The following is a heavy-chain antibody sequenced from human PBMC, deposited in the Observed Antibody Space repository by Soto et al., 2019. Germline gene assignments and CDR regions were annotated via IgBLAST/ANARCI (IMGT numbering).Heavy chain of an antibody. CDR2: IYWDDDK. D-gene: IGHD1-1*01. V-gene: IGHV2-5*02. CDR1: GFSLSTSGVG. Sequence: QITLKESGPTLVKPTQTLTLTCTFSGFSLSTSGVGVGWIRQPPGKALEWLALIYWDDDKRYSPSLKRRLTITNDTSKSQVVLTMTIMDPVDTATSYWAHSRVERNYDYWGQGTLVTVSS. CDR3: AHSRVERNYDY. J-gene: IGHJ4*02.